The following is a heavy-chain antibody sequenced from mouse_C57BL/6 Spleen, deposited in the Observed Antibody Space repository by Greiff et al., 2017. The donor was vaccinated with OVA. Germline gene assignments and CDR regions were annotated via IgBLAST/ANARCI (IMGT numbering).Heavy chain of an antibody. J-gene: IGHJ2*01. CDR3: ASEQLRLRYFDY. CDR2: FQPYNDDT. D-gene: IGHD3-2*02. V-gene: IGHV1-47*01. CDR1: GYTFTTYP. Sequence: VKLKESGAELVKPGASVKMSCKASGYTFTTYPIEWMKQNHGKSLEWIGNFQPYNDDTKYNEKFKGKATLTVEKSSSTVYLELSRLTSDASAVYYCASEQLRLRYFDYWGQGTTLTVSS.